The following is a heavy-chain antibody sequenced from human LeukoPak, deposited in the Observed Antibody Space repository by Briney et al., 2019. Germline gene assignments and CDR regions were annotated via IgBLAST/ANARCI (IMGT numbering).Heavy chain of an antibody. CDR3: AMGVIVVVPAAIKDDY. V-gene: IGHV4-61*02. CDR1: GGSISSGSYY. J-gene: IGHJ4*02. D-gene: IGHD2-2*02. CDR2: IYTSGST. Sequence: SETLSLTCTVSGGSISSGSYYWSWIRQPAGKGLEWIGRIYTSGSTNYNPSLKSRVTISVDTSKNQFSLKLSSVTAADTAVYYCAMGVIVVVPAAIKDDYWGQGTLVTVSS.